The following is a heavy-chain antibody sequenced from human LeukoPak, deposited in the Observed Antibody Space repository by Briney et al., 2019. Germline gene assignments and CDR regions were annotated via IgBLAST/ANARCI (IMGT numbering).Heavy chain of an antibody. CDR1: GFTFSSYA. D-gene: IGHD3-16*01. CDR3: ATSLVVRGRSSYSYGMDV. CDR2: TRGSGGST. J-gene: IGHJ6*02. V-gene: IGHV3-23*01. Sequence: GGSLRLSCAASGFTFSSYAMSWVRQPPGKGLEWVSATRGSGGSTYYADSVKGRFTISRDHSKTPLYLQMSSVAAEATAVYYCATSLVVRGRSSYSYGMDVWGQGTTLTVS.